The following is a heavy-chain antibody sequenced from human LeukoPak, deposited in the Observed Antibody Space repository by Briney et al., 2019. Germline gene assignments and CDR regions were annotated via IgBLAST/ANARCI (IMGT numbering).Heavy chain of an antibody. J-gene: IGHJ4*02. CDR3: ARSGSGITMVRRVLPYFDY. CDR1: GYTFTGYY. CDR2: INPNSGGT. D-gene: IGHD3-10*01. V-gene: IGHV1-2*02. Sequence: ASVKVSCKAAGYTFTGYYMHWVRQAPGQGLEWMGWINPNSGGTNYAQKFQGRVTMTRDTSISTAYMELSRLRSDDTAVYYCARSGSGITMVRRVLPYFDYWGQRALVTVSS.